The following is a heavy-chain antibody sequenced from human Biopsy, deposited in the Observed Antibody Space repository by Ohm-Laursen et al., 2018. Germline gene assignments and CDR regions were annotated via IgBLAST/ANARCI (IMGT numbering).Heavy chain of an antibody. Sequence: SLRLSCAASGLRFSMYAMSWVRQAPGKGLEWVSAIGGSGGGTYYADSVKGRFTISRDDSKNTVYLQMNSLRVEDRAIYYCARDRGFYSDRTVPGYFDLWGRGTLVTVSS. CDR3: ARDRGFYSDRTVPGYFDL. V-gene: IGHV3-23*01. D-gene: IGHD3-22*01. CDR1: GLRFSMYA. J-gene: IGHJ2*01. CDR2: IGGSGGGT.